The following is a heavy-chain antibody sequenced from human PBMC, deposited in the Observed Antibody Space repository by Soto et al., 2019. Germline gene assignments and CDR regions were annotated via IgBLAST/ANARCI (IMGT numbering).Heavy chain of an antibody. CDR3: ARQRTSVVTQAYFDV. CDR2: IYYSGST. J-gene: IGHJ4*02. V-gene: IGHV4-39*01. CDR1: NGSVSSGSYD. D-gene: IGHD2-21*02. Sequence: ENLSHTCRVSNGSVSSGSYDWRWILQPPGKGLEWIGSIYYSGSTYNDPSLRSRVSMSIDTSKDQFSLKLKSVTAADTALYFCARQRTSVVTQAYFDVWGPGSLVTGSS.